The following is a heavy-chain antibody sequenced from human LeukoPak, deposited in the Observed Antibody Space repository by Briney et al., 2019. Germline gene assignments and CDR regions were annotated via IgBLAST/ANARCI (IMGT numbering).Heavy chain of an antibody. J-gene: IGHJ4*02. V-gene: IGHV3-48*01. D-gene: IGHD3-22*01. CDR1: GFPFIEYS. CDR2: IGIDSGNT. Sequence: GGSLRLSCTASGFPFIEYSMNWVRQVPGKGLEWISYIGIDSGNTKYADSVRGRFTISADKAKNSLYLQMNSLRAEDTAVYYCARGGYYDSSGYLDYWGQGTLVTVSS. CDR3: ARGGYYDSSGYLDY.